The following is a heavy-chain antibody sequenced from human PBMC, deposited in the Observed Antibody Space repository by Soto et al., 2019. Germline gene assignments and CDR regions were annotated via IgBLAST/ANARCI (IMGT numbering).Heavy chain of an antibody. Sequence: SETLSLTCTVSGGSISSYYWSWIRQPPGKGLEWIGYIYYSGSTNYNPSLKSRVTISVDTSKNQFSLKLSSVTAADTAVYYCARVKAFDSSGYYYRYFDYWGQGTLVTVS. D-gene: IGHD3-22*01. CDR1: GGSISSYY. J-gene: IGHJ4*02. V-gene: IGHV4-59*01. CDR2: IYYSGST. CDR3: ARVKAFDSSGYYYRYFDY.